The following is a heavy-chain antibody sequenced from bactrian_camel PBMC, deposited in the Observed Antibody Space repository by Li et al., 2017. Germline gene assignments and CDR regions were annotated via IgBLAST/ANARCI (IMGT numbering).Heavy chain of an antibody. CDR1: GDTYSTYC. J-gene: IGHJ4*01. CDR3: AADSPSFGLLCGLWSARFNY. Sequence: HVQLVESGGGSVQAGGSLRLSCVASGDTYSTYCMTWFRQAPGKEREGVAAIDSDGSTTYADSVKGRFTISKDNAENTLYLQMNSLKPEDTAVYYCAADSPSFGLLCGLWSARFNYWGQGTQVTVS. V-gene: IGHV3S26*01. CDR2: IDSDGST. D-gene: IGHD1*01.